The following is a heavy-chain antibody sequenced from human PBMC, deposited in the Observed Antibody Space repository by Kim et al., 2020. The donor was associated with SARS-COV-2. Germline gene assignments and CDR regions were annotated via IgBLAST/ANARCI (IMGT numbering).Heavy chain of an antibody. V-gene: IGHV3-33*01. J-gene: IGHJ4*02. Sequence: GGSLRLSCAASGFTFSSYGMHWVRQAPGKGLEWVAVIWYDGSNKYYADSVKGRFTISRDNSKNTLYLQMNSLRAEDTAVYYCARAPGQWLGDYYFDYWGQGTLVTVSS. CDR1: GFTFSSYG. CDR3: ARAPGQWLGDYYFDY. CDR2: IWYDGSNK. D-gene: IGHD6-19*01.